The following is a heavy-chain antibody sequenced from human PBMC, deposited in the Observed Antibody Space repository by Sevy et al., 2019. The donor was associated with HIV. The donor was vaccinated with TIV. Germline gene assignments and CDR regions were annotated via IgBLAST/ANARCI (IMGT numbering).Heavy chain of an antibody. V-gene: IGHV3-74*01. D-gene: IGHD3-3*01. CDR2: INSHGTIT. J-gene: IGHJ6*02. CDR1: GFTFSSHW. CDR3: ARGQLLQFLEWPSYSLDV. Sequence: GESLKISCAASGFTFSSHWMFWVRQAPGKGLMWVSHINSHGTITNYADSVKGRFAISRDNAKNTVYLRMDSLRAGDTAVYYCARGQLLQFLEWPSYSLDVWGQGTTVTVSS.